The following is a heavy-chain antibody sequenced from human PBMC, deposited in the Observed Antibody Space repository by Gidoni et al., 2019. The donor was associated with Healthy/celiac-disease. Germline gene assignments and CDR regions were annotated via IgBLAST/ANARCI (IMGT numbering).Heavy chain of an antibody. J-gene: IGHJ4*02. D-gene: IGHD6-19*01. CDR2: NHSGST. V-gene: IGHV4-34*01. CDR3: AIGPPSGRGNY. Sequence: NHSGSTNYNPSLKSRVTISVDTSKNQFSLKLSSVTAADTAVYYCAIGPPSGRGNYWGQGTLVTVSS.